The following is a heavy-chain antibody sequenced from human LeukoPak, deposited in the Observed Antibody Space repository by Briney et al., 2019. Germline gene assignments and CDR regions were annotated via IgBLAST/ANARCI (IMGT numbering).Heavy chain of an antibody. CDR2: ISGSGGST. V-gene: IGHV3-23*01. CDR3: ARVKNYYDSSGDDAFDI. D-gene: IGHD3-22*01. CDR1: GFTFSSYA. J-gene: IGHJ3*02. Sequence: GGSLRLSCAASGFTFSSYAMSWVRQAPGKGLEWVSAISGSGGSTYYADSVKGRFTISRDNSKNTLYLQMNSLRAEDTAVYYCARVKNYYDSSGDDAFDIWGQGTMVTVSS.